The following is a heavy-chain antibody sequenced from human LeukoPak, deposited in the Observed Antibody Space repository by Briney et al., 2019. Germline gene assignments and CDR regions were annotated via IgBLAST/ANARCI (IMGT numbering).Heavy chain of an antibody. D-gene: IGHD3-22*01. Sequence: GESLNISCEGSGYSFTTYWIAWVRQMPGKGLEWMGIIYPGDSDTRYNPSFQGQVTISADKSISTAYLQWSSLQASDTAMYYCARQNREYSSDTPLDYWGQGTLVTVSS. CDR2: IYPGDSDT. CDR1: GYSFTTYW. CDR3: ARQNREYSSDTPLDY. J-gene: IGHJ4*02. V-gene: IGHV5-51*01.